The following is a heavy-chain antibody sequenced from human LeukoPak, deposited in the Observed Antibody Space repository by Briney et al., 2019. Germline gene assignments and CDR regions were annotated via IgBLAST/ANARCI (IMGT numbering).Heavy chain of an antibody. CDR1: GYIFTNYW. D-gene: IGHD2-21*02. V-gene: IGHV5-51*01. J-gene: IGHJ4*02. CDR3: ARRADCGGDCYLQYYFDY. Sequence: GESLKISCKGSGYIFTNYWIGWVRQMPGKGLEFMGIIYPGDSDTRYSPSFQGQVTISADKSISTAYLQWSSLKASDTAMYYCARRADCGGDCYLQYYFDYWGQGTLVTVSS. CDR2: IYPGDSDT.